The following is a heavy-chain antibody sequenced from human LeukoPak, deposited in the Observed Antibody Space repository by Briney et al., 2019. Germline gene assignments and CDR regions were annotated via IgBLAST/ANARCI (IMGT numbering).Heavy chain of an antibody. CDR3: ARAVRTTAYYDFWSGYYSGDAFDI. CDR1: GYTFTSYG. V-gene: IGHV1-8*02. CDR2: MNPNSGNT. Sequence: ASVKVSRKASGYTFTSYGISWVRQAPGQGLEWMGWMNPNSGNTGYAQKFQGRVTMTRNTSISTAYMELSSLRSEDTAVYYCARAVRTTAYYDFWSGYYSGDAFDIWGQGTMVTVSS. D-gene: IGHD3-3*01. J-gene: IGHJ3*02.